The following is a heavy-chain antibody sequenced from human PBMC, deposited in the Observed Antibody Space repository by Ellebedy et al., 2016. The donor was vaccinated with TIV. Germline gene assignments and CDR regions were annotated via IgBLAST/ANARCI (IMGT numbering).Heavy chain of an antibody. D-gene: IGHD6-19*01. V-gene: IGHV4-39*01. CDR2: MYYSGST. J-gene: IGHJ3*02. CDR3: ARGPGYRSRWSDAFDI. CDR1: GGSISTSSYY. Sequence: ESLKISXSVSGGSISTSSYYCGWIRQSPGKGLEWIASMYYSGSTNYNPSLKSRVTISVDTSKNQLSLNLSSVTAANTAVYYCARGPGYRSRWSDAFDIWGQGTMVTVSS.